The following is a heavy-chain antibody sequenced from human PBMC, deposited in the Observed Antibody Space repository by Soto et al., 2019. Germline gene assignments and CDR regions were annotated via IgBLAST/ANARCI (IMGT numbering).Heavy chain of an antibody. V-gene: IGHV6-1*01. D-gene: IGHD1-7*01. J-gene: IGHJ6*02. CDR1: GDSVSSNSAA. CDR2: TYYRSKWYN. Sequence: PLETLSLTCAISGDSVSSNSAAWNWIRQSPSRGLEWLGRTYYRSKWYNDYAVSVKSRITINPDTSKNQFSLQLNSVTPEDTAVYYCARDERGLELGYYYYGMDVWGQGTTVTVSS. CDR3: ARDERGLELGYYYYGMDV.